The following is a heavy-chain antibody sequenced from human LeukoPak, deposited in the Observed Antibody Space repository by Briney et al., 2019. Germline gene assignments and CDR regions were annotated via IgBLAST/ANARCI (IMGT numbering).Heavy chain of an antibody. CDR1: GYTFTNYY. V-gene: IGHV1-46*01. Sequence: ASVKVSCKASGYTFTNYYMHWVRQAPGQGLEWMGIINPSGGSTSYAQKFQGRVTMTRDTSTSTVYMELSSLRSEDTAVYYCARGAPHCSSTSCYYYMDVWGKGTTVTISS. D-gene: IGHD2-2*01. CDR3: ARGAPHCSSTSCYYYMDV. J-gene: IGHJ6*03. CDR2: INPSGGST.